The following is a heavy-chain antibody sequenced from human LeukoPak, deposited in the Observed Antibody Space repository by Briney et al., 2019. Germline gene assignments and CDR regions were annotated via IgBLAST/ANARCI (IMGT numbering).Heavy chain of an antibody. V-gene: IGHV4-59*01. CDR2: IYYSGST. Sequence: SETLSLTCTVSGGSISSYYWSWIRQPPGKGLEWIGYIYYSGSTNYNPSLKSRVTISVGTSKNQFSLKLSSVTAADTAVYYCARAGPCYDFWSGYYKPFHFDYWGQGTLVTVSS. CDR3: ARAGPCYDFWSGYYKPFHFDY. CDR1: GGSISSYY. J-gene: IGHJ4*02. D-gene: IGHD3-3*01.